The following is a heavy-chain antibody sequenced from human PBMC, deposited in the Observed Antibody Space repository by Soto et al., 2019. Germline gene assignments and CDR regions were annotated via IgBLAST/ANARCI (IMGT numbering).Heavy chain of an antibody. D-gene: IGHD4-17*01. Sequence: ASVKVSCKVSGYTLTGLSMHWVRQAPGKGLEWMGGFDPEDGETIYAQKFQGRVTMTEDTSTDTAYMELSSLRSEDTAVYYCATEGHDYGAHRGFDPWGQGTLVTVSS. CDR1: GYTLTGLS. CDR3: ATEGHDYGAHRGFDP. CDR2: FDPEDGET. V-gene: IGHV1-24*01. J-gene: IGHJ5*02.